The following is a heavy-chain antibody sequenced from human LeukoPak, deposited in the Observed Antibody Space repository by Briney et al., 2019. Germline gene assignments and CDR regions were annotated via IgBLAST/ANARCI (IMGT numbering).Heavy chain of an antibody. CDR1: GGSISSGGYY. CDR3: ARLLWRGSGSYPAEDFDY. V-gene: IGHV4-31*03. Sequence: SETLSLTCTVSGGSISSGGYYWSWIRQHPGKGLEWIGYIYYSGSTYYNPSLKSRVTISVDTSKNQFSLKLSSVTAADTAVYYCARLLWRGSGSYPAEDFDYWGQGTLVTVSS. D-gene: IGHD3-10*01. CDR2: IYYSGST. J-gene: IGHJ4*02.